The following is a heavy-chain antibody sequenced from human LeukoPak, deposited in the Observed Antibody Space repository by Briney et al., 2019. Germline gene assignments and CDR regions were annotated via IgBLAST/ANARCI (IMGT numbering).Heavy chain of an antibody. D-gene: IGHD3-22*01. CDR3: ARAPSEIGGYYPEYFRH. Sequence: GSLRLSCAASGFTFSSYWMHWVRQAPGKGLVWVSRIKSDGGTRYADSVKGRFTVSRDNAKNTVSLQMNSLRAEDTGVYYCARAPSEIGGYYPEYFRHWGQGTLVIVSS. CDR2: IKSDGGT. J-gene: IGHJ1*01. CDR1: GFTFSSYW. V-gene: IGHV3-74*01.